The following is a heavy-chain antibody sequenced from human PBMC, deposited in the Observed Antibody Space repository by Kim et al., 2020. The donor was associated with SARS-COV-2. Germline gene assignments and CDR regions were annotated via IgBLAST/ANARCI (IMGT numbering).Heavy chain of an antibody. CDR2: ISSSGSTI. J-gene: IGHJ4*02. CDR1: GFTFSSYE. V-gene: IGHV3-48*03. Sequence: GGSLRLSCAASGFTFSSYEMNWVRQAPGKGLEWVSYISSSGSTIYYADSVKGRFTISRDNAKNSLYLQMNSLRAEDTAVYYCARQGVAVAGTQSVYFDYWGQGTLVTVSS. D-gene: IGHD6-19*01. CDR3: ARQGVAVAGTQSVYFDY.